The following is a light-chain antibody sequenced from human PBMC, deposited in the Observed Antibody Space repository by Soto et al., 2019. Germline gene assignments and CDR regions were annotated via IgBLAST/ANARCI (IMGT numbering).Light chain of an antibody. V-gene: IGLV2-11*01. J-gene: IGLJ3*02. CDR1: SSDVGAYTW. CDR3: CSYAGSYTLV. Sequence: QSVLTPPRSVSGSPGQSVTLSCAGTSSDVGAYTWVSWYHQHPGKVPKLMIYDVSRRPSGVPDRFSGSKSGTTASLTISGLQAEDEADDYCCSYAGSYTLVFGGGTKLTVL. CDR2: DVS.